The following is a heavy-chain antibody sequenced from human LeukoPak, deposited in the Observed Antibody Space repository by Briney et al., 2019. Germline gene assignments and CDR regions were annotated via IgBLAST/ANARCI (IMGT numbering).Heavy chain of an antibody. CDR3: AGGITGTTMAY. CDR2: IYTSGST. D-gene: IGHD1-7*01. CDR1: GGSISSGSYY. Sequence: SETLSLTCTVSGGSISSGSYYWSWIRQPAGKGLEWIGRIYTSGSTNYNPSLKSRVTISVDTSKNQFSPKLSSVTAADTAVYYCAGGITGTTMAYWGQGTLVTVSS. J-gene: IGHJ4*02. V-gene: IGHV4-61*02.